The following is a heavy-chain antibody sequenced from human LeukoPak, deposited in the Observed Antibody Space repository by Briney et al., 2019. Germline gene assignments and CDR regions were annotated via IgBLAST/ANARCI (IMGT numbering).Heavy chain of an antibody. CDR2: ISTNGNT. D-gene: IGHD6-19*01. J-gene: IGHJ4*02. CDR3: AMSSSVTRFDY. CDR1: GGSIRSGSFY. V-gene: IGHV4-61*02. Sequence: PSETLSLTCTVSGGSIRSGSFYWSWIRQPAGKGLEWIGRISTNGNTNYNPSLKSRVTISVDTSKNQFSLMVNSVTAADTAVYYCAMSSSVTRFDYWGQGALVTVSS.